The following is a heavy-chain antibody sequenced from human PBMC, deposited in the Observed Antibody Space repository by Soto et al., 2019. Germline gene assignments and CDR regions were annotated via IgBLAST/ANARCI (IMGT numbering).Heavy chain of an antibody. V-gene: IGHV1-69*04. CDR1: GGAFSSYT. J-gene: IGHJ6*03. Sequence: GASVKVSCKASGGAFSSYTISWVRQAPGQGLEWMGRIIPILGIANYAQKFQGRVTITADKSTSTAYMELSSLRSEDTAVYYCAREGYCSSISCSYYYYYYYMDVWGKGTTVTVSS. CDR3: AREGYCSSISCSYYYYYYYMDV. D-gene: IGHD2-2*01. CDR2: IIPILGIA.